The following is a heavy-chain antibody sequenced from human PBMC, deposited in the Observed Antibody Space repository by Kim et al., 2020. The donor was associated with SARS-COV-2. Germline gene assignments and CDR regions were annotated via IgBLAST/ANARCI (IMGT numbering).Heavy chain of an antibody. CDR1: GFTFSSYE. CDR3: ARSGYENYYFDY. Sequence: GGSLRLSCAASGFTFSSYEMNWVRQAPGKGLEWVSYISSSGSTIYYADSVKGRFTISRDNAKNSLYLQMNSLRAEDTAVYYCARSGYENYYFDYWGQGTLVTVSS. V-gene: IGHV3-48*03. CDR2: ISSSGSTI. J-gene: IGHJ4*02. D-gene: IGHD5-12*01.